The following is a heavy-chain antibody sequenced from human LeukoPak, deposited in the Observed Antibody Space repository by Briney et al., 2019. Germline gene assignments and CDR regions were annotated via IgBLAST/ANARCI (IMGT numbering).Heavy chain of an antibody. D-gene: IGHD3-3*01. CDR2: INPNSGGT. V-gene: IGHV1-2*02. CDR1: GYTFTGYY. Sequence: ASVKVSCKASGYTFTGYYMHWVRQAPGQGLEWMGWINPNSGGTNYAQKFQGRVTMTRDTSISTAYMELSRLRSDDTAVYYCAASDSYDFWSGYPGYYFDYWGQGTLVTVSS. J-gene: IGHJ4*02. CDR3: AASDSYDFWSGYPGYYFDY.